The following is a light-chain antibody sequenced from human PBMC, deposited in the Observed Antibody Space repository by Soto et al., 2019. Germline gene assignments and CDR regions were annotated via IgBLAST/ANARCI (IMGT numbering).Light chain of an antibody. V-gene: IGKV3-15*01. CDR2: GAS. J-gene: IGKJ2*01. CDR1: QSVGSN. Sequence: ETVLTQSPATLSVSPGERATLSCRPSQSVGSNLAWYQQKPGQAPRLLIYGASTRATGFPARFSGSGSGTEFTLTISSLQSEDFAVYYCQQYNNWPYTFGQGTKLEIK. CDR3: QQYNNWPYT.